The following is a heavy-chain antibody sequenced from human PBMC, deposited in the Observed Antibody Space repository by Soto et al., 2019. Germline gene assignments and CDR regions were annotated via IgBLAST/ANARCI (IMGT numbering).Heavy chain of an antibody. V-gene: IGHV3-23*01. Sequence: GSLRLSCAASGFTFSSYAMSWVRQAPGKGLEWVSAISGSGGSTYYADSVKGRFTISRDNSKNTLYLQMNSLRAEDTAVYYCAKGPVVGATSWYYYYGMDVWGQGTTVTVSS. CDR3: AKGPVVGATSWYYYYGMDV. CDR1: GFTFSSYA. D-gene: IGHD1-26*01. CDR2: ISGSGGST. J-gene: IGHJ6*02.